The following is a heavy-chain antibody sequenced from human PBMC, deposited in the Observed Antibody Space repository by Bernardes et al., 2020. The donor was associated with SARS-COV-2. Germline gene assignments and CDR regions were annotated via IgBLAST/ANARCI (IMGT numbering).Heavy chain of an antibody. J-gene: IGHJ4*02. V-gene: IGHV3-23*01. D-gene: IGHD2-15*01. CDR2: IGGSGGNT. CDR3: ARDRYSSGGSCFSDL. CDR1: EFTFSSYA. Sequence: GGSLRLSCTVSEFTFSSYAMSWVRQAPGKGLEWVSVIGGSGGNTYYADSVKGRFTISRDNSKNTLYLQMNSLRADDTAIYYCARDRYSSGGSCFSDLWGQGTLVTVSS.